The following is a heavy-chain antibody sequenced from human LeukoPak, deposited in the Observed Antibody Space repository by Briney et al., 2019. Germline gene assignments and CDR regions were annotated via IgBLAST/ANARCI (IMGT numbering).Heavy chain of an antibody. CDR2: INPNSGGK. CDR3: AREGSGDDAFDI. Sequence: ASVKVSCKASGYTFTGYYMHWVRQAPGQGLEWMGWINPNSGGKNYAQKFQGRVTMTRDTSISTAYMELSRLRSDDTAVYYCAREGSGDDAFDIWGQGTMVAVSS. J-gene: IGHJ3*02. V-gene: IGHV1-2*02. D-gene: IGHD2-15*01. CDR1: GYTFTGYY.